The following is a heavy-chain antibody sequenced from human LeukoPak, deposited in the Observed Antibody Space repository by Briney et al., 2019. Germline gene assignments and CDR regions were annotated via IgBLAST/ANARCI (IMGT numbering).Heavy chain of an antibody. V-gene: IGHV1-8*01. CDR1: VYIFTSYV. J-gene: IGHJ5*02. Sequence: ASVTVSRKASVYIFTSYVINGARQPTGQGLEWMGCMNPNSGNTGYAQKFQGRVTMTRSTSISTAYMELSSLRSEDTAGYYRAGGRLGYCSSTSCYAGWFDPWGQGTLVTVSS. CDR2: MNPNSGNT. CDR3: AGGRLGYCSSTSCYAGWFDP. D-gene: IGHD2-2*01.